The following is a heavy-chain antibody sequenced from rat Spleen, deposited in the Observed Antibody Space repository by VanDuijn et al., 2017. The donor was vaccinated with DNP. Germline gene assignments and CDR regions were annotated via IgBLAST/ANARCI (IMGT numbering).Heavy chain of an antibody. V-gene: IGHV1-43*01. D-gene: IGHD5-1*01. CDR1: GYTFTTYY. CDR3: ARTGIYVMDA. CDR2: INTGSGGT. Sequence: QVQLQQSGAELTKPGSSVKISCKASGYTFTTYYISWIKQTTGQGPEYIGYINTGSGGTNYNERFKGKATLTVDKSSRTAFMQLSSLTPDDSAVYYCARTGIYVMDAWGQGTSVTVSS. J-gene: IGHJ4*01.